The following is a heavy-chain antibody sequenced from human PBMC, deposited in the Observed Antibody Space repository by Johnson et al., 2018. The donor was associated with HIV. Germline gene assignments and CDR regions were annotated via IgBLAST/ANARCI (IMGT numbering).Heavy chain of an antibody. J-gene: IGHJ3*02. CDR2: IYSGGST. CDR3: AKDRTAMVLFDI. Sequence: VQLVESGGGLVQPGGSLRLSCAASGFSVSSNYMSWVRQAPGKGLEWVSVIYSGGSTYYTDSVKGRFTISRDNSKNTLYLQMNSLRAEDTAVYYCAKDRTAMVLFDIWGQGTMVTVSS. V-gene: IGHV3-66*02. D-gene: IGHD5-18*01. CDR1: GFSVSSNY.